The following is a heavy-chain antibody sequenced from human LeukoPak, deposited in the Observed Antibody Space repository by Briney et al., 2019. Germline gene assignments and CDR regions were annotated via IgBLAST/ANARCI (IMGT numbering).Heavy chain of an antibody. CDR1: GGTFSSYA. D-gene: IGHD2-2*01. CDR3: ARDQIVVPAAMQD. V-gene: IGHV1-69*01. J-gene: IGHJ4*02. Sequence: SVKVSCKASGGTFSSYAISWVRQAPGQGLEWMGGIIPIFGTANYAQKFQGRVTITADESTSTAYMELSSLRSEDMAVYYCARDQIVVPAAMQDWGQGTLVTVSS. CDR2: IIPIFGTA.